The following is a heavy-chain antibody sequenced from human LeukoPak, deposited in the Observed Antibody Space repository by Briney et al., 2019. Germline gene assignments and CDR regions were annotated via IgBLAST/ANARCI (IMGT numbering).Heavy chain of an antibody. D-gene: IGHD6-19*01. CDR2: INSDSSLM. Sequence: GGSLRLSCAASGFTFSSYSMNWVRQAPGKGLEWVSSINSDSSLMYYAELVKGRFTISRDNARNQLYLQISSLRVEDTAAYYCARSRGAGPGAYFDYWGQGTVVTVTS. V-gene: IGHV3-21*04. J-gene: IGHJ4*02. CDR3: ARSRGAGPGAYFDY. CDR1: GFTFSSYS.